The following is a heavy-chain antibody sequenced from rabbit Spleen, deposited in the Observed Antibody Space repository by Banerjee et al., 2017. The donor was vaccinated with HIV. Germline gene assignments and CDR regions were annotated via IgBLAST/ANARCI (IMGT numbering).Heavy chain of an antibody. V-gene: IGHV1S47*01. CDR2: IYPGFGIT. J-gene: IGHJ4*01. D-gene: IGHD4-1*01. CDR3: TRNANGGWDL. Sequence: QEQLKETGGGLVQPGGSLTLSCKASGIDLISNAMSWVRQAPGKGLEWIGDIYPGFGITNYANWVKGRFTISSDNAQNTVDLQMNSLTAADTAPYFCTRNANGGWDLWGPGTLVTVS. CDR1: GIDLISNA.